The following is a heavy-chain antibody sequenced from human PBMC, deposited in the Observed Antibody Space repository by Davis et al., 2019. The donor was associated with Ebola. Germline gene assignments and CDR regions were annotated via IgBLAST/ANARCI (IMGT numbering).Heavy chain of an antibody. CDR3: ARVSKWLSPLYFDY. CDR1: GGSVSSGSYY. J-gene: IGHJ4*02. Sequence: PSETLSLTCTVSGGSVSSGSYYWSWIRQPPGKGLEWIGYIYYSGSTNYNPSLKSRVTISVDTSKDQFSLKLSSVTAADTAVYYCARVSKWLSPLYFDYWGQGTLVTVSS. D-gene: IGHD3-22*01. V-gene: IGHV4-61*01. CDR2: IYYSGST.